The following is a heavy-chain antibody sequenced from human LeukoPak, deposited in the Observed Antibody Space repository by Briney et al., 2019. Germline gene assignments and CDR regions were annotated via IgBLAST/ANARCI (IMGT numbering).Heavy chain of an antibody. CDR1: GFTFSSYG. D-gene: IGHD6-6*01. CDR2: IRYDGSNK. Sequence: GGSLRLSCAASGFTFSSYGMHWVRQAPGKGLEWVAFIRYDGSNKYYADSVKGRFTISRDNSKNTLYLQMNSLRAEDTAVYYCAKQYSSSPTWDYWGQGTLVTVSS. J-gene: IGHJ4*02. CDR3: AKQYSSSPTWDY. V-gene: IGHV3-30*02.